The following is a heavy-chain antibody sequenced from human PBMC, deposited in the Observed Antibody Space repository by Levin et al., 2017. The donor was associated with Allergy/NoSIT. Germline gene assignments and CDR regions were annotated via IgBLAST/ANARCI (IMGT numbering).Heavy chain of an antibody. CDR2: IKPDGSEK. CDR1: GFTFSPYW. J-gene: IGHJ6*02. Sequence: RTGGSLRLSCAASGFTFSPYWMTWVRQASGKGLEWVANIKPDGSEKSYVDSLKGRFTISRDNAKNSLYLEMNSLRVEDTAVYYCVRGFGMDVWGQGTTVTVSS. V-gene: IGHV3-7*01. CDR3: VRGFGMDV.